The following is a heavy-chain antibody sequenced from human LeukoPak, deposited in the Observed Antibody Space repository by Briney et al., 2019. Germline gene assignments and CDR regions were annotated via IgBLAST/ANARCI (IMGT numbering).Heavy chain of an antibody. Sequence: ASVKVSCKASGYTFTSYGISWVRQAPGQGLEWMGWISAYNGNTNYAQKLQGRVTMTTETSTSTAYMELRSLRSDDTAVYYCARDVPSNVLLWFGESRYYYYGMDVWGQGTTVTVSS. V-gene: IGHV1-18*01. J-gene: IGHJ6*02. CDR1: GYTFTSYG. CDR2: ISAYNGNT. CDR3: ARDVPSNVLLWFGESRYYYYGMDV. D-gene: IGHD3-10*01.